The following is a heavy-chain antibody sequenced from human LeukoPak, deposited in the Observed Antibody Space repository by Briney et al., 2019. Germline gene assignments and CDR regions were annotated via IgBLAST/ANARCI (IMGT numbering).Heavy chain of an antibody. CDR1: GFTFSSYA. V-gene: IGHV3-23*01. Sequence: GGSLRLSCAASGFTFSSYAMSWVRQAPGKGLEWVSSISASGGTTYYADSVKGRFTISRDNAKNSLYLQMNSLRAEDTAVYYCAELGITMIGGVWGKGTTVTISS. D-gene: IGHD3-10*02. CDR2: ISASGGTT. J-gene: IGHJ6*04. CDR3: AELGITMIGGV.